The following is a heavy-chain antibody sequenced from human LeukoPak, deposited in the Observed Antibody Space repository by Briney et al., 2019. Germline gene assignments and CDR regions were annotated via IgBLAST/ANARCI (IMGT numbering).Heavy chain of an antibody. CDR3: ARVHGGYDTFRLDY. CDR2: ISAYNGNT. CDR1: GYTFTSYG. D-gene: IGHD5-12*01. V-gene: IGHV1-18*01. Sequence: ASVKVSCKASGYTFTSYGISWVRQPPGQGLEWMGWISAYNGNTNYAQKVQGRVTMTIDTSTSTAYMELRSLRSDDTAVYSCARVHGGYDTFRLDYWGQGTLVTVSS. J-gene: IGHJ4*02.